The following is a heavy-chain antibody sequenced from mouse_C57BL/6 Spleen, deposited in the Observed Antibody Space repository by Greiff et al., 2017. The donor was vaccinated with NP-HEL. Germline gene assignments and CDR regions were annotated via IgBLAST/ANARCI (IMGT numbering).Heavy chain of an antibody. CDR3: ATFYDYGNYFDY. D-gene: IGHD2-4*01. Sequence: EVKLQESGGGLVKPGGSLKLSCAASGFTFSSYAMSWVRQTPEKRLVWVATISDGGSYTYYPDNVQGRFTISRDNAKNNLYLQMSHLKSEDTAMYYCATFYDYGNYFDYWGQGTTLTVSS. CDR2: ISDGGSYT. J-gene: IGHJ2*01. CDR1: GFTFSSYA. V-gene: IGHV5-4*03.